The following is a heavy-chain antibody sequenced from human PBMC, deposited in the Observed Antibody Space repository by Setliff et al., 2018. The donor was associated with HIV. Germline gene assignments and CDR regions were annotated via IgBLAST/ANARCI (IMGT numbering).Heavy chain of an antibody. D-gene: IGHD3-22*01. V-gene: IGHV4-34*01. J-gene: IGHJ2*01. CDR1: GGSFSGYY. Sequence: PSETLSLTCTVYGGSFSGYYWNWVRQPPGKGLEWIGEINHNENSNCSPSLKSRVTISVDTSKNQFSLKLNSVTAADTAVYYCARAKYYYDTSAYYGSRDWYFDLWGRGTLVTVSS. CDR2: INHNENS. CDR3: ARAKYYYDTSAYYGSRDWYFDL.